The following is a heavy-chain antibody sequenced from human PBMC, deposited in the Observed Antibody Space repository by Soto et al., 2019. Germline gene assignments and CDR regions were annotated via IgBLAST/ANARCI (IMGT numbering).Heavy chain of an antibody. J-gene: IGHJ5*02. CDR2: IDPSDSYT. CDR1: GYSFTSYW. Sequence: PGESLKISCKGSGYSFTSYWISWVRQMPGKGLEWMGRIDPSDSYTNYSPSFQGHVTISADKSISTAYLQWSSLKASDTAMYYCARHGSGSYLFSKYNWFDPWGQGTLVTVSS. V-gene: IGHV5-10-1*01. CDR3: ARHGSGSYLFSKYNWFDP. D-gene: IGHD3-10*01.